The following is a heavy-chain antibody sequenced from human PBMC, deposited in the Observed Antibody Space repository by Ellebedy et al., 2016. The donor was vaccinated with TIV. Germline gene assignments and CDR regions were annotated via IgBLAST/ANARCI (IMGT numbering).Heavy chain of an antibody. CDR1: GDSINGYY. J-gene: IGHJ4*02. Sequence: MPSETLSLTCTVSGDSINGYYWSWIRQPPGKGLEYIGHIYYIGTTNYNPSLKSRVTISVDTSKNQVSLKLRSLTAADTAVYFCARPGPYDFDLDYWGQGILVTVSS. CDR3: ARPGPYDFDLDY. V-gene: IGHV4-59*08. CDR2: IYYIGTT. D-gene: IGHD3-3*01.